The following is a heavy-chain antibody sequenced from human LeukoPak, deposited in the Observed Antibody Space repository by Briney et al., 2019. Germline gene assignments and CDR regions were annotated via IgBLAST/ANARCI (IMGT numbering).Heavy chain of an antibody. CDR2: IRYDGSNK. Sequence: GGSLRLSCAASGFTFSSYGMHWVRQAPGKGLEWVAFIRYDGSNKYYADSVKGRFTISRDNSKNTLYLQVNSLRAEDTAVYYCAKGRRITIFGAQTEYFDYWGQGTLVTVSS. J-gene: IGHJ4*02. V-gene: IGHV3-30*02. D-gene: IGHD3-3*01. CDR3: AKGRRITIFGAQTEYFDY. CDR1: GFTFSSYG.